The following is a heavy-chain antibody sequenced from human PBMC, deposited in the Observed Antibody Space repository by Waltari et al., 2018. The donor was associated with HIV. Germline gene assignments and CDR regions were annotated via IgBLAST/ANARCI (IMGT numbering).Heavy chain of an antibody. D-gene: IGHD3-16*01. Sequence: EVQLVESGGGLVQPGGSLRLSCAASGFTFSSYWMHWVRQVPGKGLEWVSRINSDGSSTNYADSVKGRFTISRDNAKNTVYLQMNSLRAEDTALYYCTSLYNYVWGSPPPFDYWGQGTLVTVSS. CDR3: TSLYNYVWGSPPPFDY. CDR1: GFTFSSYW. J-gene: IGHJ4*02. CDR2: INSDGSST. V-gene: IGHV3-74*01.